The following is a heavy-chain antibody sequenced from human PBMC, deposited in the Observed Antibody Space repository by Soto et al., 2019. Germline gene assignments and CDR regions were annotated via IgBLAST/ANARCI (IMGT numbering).Heavy chain of an antibody. CDR1: GFTFSSYA. D-gene: IGHD3-10*01. CDR3: ARDRAAYYYGSGPFDP. CDR2: ISYDGSNK. J-gene: IGHJ5*02. V-gene: IGHV3-30-3*01. Sequence: GGSLRLSCAASGFTFSSYAMHWVRQAPGKGLEWVAVISYDGSNKYYADSVKGRFTISRDNSKNTLYLQMNSLRAEDTAVYYCARDRAAYYYGSGPFDPWGQGTLVTVSS.